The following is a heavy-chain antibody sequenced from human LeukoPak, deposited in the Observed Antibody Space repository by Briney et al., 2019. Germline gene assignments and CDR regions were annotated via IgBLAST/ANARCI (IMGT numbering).Heavy chain of an antibody. CDR2: IWYDGSNK. Sequence: GRPRRLSCAAPGITFSSYAMHWVRQAPGKGLEWEAFIWYDGSNKDYTDSVEGRFTISRDNAKNRLHLQRNSLRAEDTAVYYCAKDYRGYYDSSAWDYWGQGTLVTVSS. V-gene: IGHV3-33*06. J-gene: IGHJ4*02. CDR1: GITFSSYA. CDR3: AKDYRGYYDSSAWDY. D-gene: IGHD3-22*01.